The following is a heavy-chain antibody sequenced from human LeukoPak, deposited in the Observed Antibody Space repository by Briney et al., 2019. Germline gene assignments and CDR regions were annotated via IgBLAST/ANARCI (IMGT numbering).Heavy chain of an antibody. V-gene: IGHV4-4*07. D-gene: IGHD4-11*01. J-gene: IGHJ4*02. CDR3: ARAYTVTREYYFDY. CDR2: IYTSETT. Sequence: SETLSLTCTVSGGSISTYFWSWIRQPAGKGLEWIGRIYTSETTNYNPSLKSQVSMSVDTSKNQFSLNLSSVTAADTAVYYCARAYTVTREYYFDYWGQGTLVTVSS. CDR1: GGSISTYF.